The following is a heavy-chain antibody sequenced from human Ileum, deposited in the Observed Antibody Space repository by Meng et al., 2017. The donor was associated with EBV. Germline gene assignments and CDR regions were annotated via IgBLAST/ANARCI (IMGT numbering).Heavy chain of an antibody. Sequence: DVAGGGSGGGLVRPGESLRLSCAASGFRLTDAWMSWVRLAPGRGLEWVGRIKSDVNGGTTDYAAPVKGRFSISRDDSTNTLYLQMNSLRTEDTAMYFCTGDCGRPGNDFFDPWGQGTLVTVSS. CDR3: TGDCGRPGNDFFDP. D-gene: IGHD2-21*01. V-gene: IGHV3-15*01. CDR1: GFRLTDAW. CDR2: IKSDVNGGTT. J-gene: IGHJ5*02.